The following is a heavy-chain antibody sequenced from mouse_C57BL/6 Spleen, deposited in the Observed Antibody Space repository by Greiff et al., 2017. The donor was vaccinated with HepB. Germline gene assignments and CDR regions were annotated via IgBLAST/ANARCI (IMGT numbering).Heavy chain of an antibody. Sequence: VKLMESGPELVKPGASVKISCKASGYAFSSSWMNWVKQRPGKGLEWIGRIYPGDGDTNYNGKFKGKATLTADKSSSTAYMQLSSLTSEDSAVYFCASPYDYDRRYYAMDYWGQGTSVTVSS. CDR1: GYAFSSSW. J-gene: IGHJ4*01. CDR3: ASPYDYDRRYYAMDY. V-gene: IGHV1-82*01. CDR2: IYPGDGDT. D-gene: IGHD2-4*01.